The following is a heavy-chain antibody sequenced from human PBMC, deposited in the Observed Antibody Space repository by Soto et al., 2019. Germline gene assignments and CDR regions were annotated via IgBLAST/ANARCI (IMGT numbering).Heavy chain of an antibody. J-gene: IGHJ4*02. Sequence: QVQLQESGPGLVKPSETLSLSCTVSGGSISSYYWRWIRQPPGKGLEWIGYIYYIGSTNYNPSLKSRVTISVDTSKTQFSLRLSSVTAAVTAVYYCARHVRLLGSYFDYWGQGTLVTVSS. V-gene: IGHV4-59*08. CDR3: ARHVRLLGSYFDY. D-gene: IGHD2-21*01. CDR1: GGSISSYY. CDR2: IYYIGST.